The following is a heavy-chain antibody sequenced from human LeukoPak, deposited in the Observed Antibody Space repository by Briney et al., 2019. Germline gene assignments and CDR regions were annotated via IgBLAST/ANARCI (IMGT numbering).Heavy chain of an antibody. CDR3: ARESYYDSSGYPDPDELSTAPAFDI. D-gene: IGHD3-22*01. V-gene: IGHV1-46*01. J-gene: IGHJ3*02. CDR2: INPSGGST. CDR1: GYTFTSYY. Sequence: ASVKVSCKASGYTFTSYYMHWVRQAPGQGLEWMGIINPSGGSTSYAQKFQGRVPMTRDMSTSTVYMELSSLRSEDTAVYYCARESYYDSSGYPDPDELSTAPAFDIWGQGTMVTVSS.